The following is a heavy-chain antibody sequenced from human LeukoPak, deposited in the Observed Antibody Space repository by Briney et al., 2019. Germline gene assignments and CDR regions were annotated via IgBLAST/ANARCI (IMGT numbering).Heavy chain of an antibody. CDR3: ATEARRLTREYYFDY. CDR1: GLTFSRYA. V-gene: IGHV3-48*03. D-gene: IGHD3-10*01. J-gene: IGHJ4*02. Sequence: PGGSLRLSCAASGLTFSRYAMNWVRQAPGKGLEWVSYISNSGSTIYYADSVKGRFTISRDNAKNSLFLQMNSLRAEDTAVYYCATEARRLTREYYFDYWGQGTLVTVSS. CDR2: ISNSGSTI.